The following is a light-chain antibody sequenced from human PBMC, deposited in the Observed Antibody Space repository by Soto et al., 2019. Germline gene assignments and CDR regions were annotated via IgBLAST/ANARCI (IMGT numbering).Light chain of an antibody. CDR3: QQYDNSPIT. CDR2: GAS. V-gene: IGKV3-20*01. J-gene: IGKJ5*01. Sequence: EIVLTQSPGPLSFSPGERATLSCRASQSVDNNYLAWYQQKPGQAPRLLIYGASSRATGIPDRFSGTGSETDFTLTISRLEPEDFAVYYCQQYDNSPITFGQGTRLEIK. CDR1: QSVDNNY.